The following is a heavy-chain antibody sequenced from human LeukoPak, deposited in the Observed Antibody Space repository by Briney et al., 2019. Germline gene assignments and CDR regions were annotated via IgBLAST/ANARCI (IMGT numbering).Heavy chain of an antibody. CDR3: ARAGQYRFDY. CDR1: GFTFSSYW. D-gene: IGHD2-2*01. CDR2: INIDGSTI. V-gene: IGHV3-74*01. J-gene: IGHJ4*02. Sequence: GGSLRLSCAPSGFTFSSYWMHWVRQAPGKGLVWVSRINIDGSTINYADSVKGRFTISRDNAKNTLYLQMNSLRAEDTAAYYCARAGQYRFDYWGQGTLVTVSS.